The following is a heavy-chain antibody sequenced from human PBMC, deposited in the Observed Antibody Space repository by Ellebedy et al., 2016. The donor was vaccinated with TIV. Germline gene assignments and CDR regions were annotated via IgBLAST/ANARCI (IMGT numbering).Heavy chain of an antibody. CDR1: GYTFTSNG. J-gene: IGHJ6*02. CDR2: ISAYNGNT. Sequence: AASVKVSCKASGYTFTSNGISWVRQAPGQGLEWMGWISAYNGNTKYAQKLQGRVTMTTDTSTSTAYMELRSLRSDDTAVYYCAREALGTFGMDVWGQGTTVTVSS. D-gene: IGHD1-1*01. CDR3: AREALGTFGMDV. V-gene: IGHV1-18*04.